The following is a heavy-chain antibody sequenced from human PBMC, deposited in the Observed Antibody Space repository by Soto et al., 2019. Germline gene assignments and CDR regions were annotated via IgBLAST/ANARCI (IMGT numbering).Heavy chain of an antibody. V-gene: IGHV3-23*01. J-gene: IGHJ6*02. CDR2: ISGSGGST. CDR3: AKHSSSWNEAYYYYGMDV. D-gene: IGHD6-13*01. Sequence: GGSLRLSCAASGFTFSSYAMSWVRQAPGKGLEWVSAISGSGGSTYYADSVKGRFTISRDNSKNTLYLQMNSLRAEDTAVYYCAKHSSSWNEAYYYYGMDVWGQGTTVTVSS. CDR1: GFTFSSYA.